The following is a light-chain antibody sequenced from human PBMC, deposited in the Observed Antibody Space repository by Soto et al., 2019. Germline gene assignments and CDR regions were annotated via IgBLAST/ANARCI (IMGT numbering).Light chain of an antibody. J-gene: IGLJ1*01. CDR2: DVS. CDR3: SSYTSSSTYV. Sequence: QSALTQPASVSGSPGQSITISCTGTSRDVGRYNYVCWYQQHPGNAPRLMIYDVSNRPSGVSNRFSGSKSGNTASLTISGLQAEDEADYYCSSYTSSSTYVFGTGTKVTVL. CDR1: SRDVGRYNY. V-gene: IGLV2-14*03.